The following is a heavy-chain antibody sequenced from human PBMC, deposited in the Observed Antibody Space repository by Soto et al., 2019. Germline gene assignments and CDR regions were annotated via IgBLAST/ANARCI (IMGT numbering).Heavy chain of an antibody. Sequence: QVQLQESGPKLVKPSETLSLTCRVSGGSVSSQTHFWTWIRQAPRKGLEWIGYVYYSGITNFNPSLKSRVTISADTSNNQIFLSLTSVTAADTAVYYCAREDMSGTYYFDSWGQGTLVTVSS. J-gene: IGHJ4*02. D-gene: IGHD1-26*01. CDR2: VYYSGIT. CDR3: AREDMSGTYYFDS. V-gene: IGHV4-61*01. CDR1: GGSVSSQTHF.